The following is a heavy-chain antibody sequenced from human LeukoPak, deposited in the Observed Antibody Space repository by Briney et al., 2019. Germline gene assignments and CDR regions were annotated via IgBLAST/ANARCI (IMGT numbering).Heavy chain of an antibody. D-gene: IGHD4-23*01. CDR3: ARGLHPTPYKHDYGGNSGY. V-gene: IGHV3-48*04. Sequence: GWSLRLSCAASGFTFSSYSMNWVRQAPGKGLEWVSYISSSSSTIYYADSVKGRFTISRDNAKNSLYLQMNSLRAEDTAVYYCARGLHPTPYKHDYGGNSGYWGQGTLVTVSS. J-gene: IGHJ4*02. CDR2: ISSSSSTI. CDR1: GFTFSSYS.